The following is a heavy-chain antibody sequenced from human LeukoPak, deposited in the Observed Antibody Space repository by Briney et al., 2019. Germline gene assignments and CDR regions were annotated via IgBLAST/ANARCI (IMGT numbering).Heavy chain of an antibody. CDR1: GYSFTSYW. Sequence: GESLKISCKGSGYSFTSYWIGWVRQMPGKGLEWMGIIYPGDSDTRYSPSFQGQVTISADKSISTAYLQWSSLKASDTAMYYCARAPPTGYSSSWYDYWGQGTLVTVSS. J-gene: IGHJ4*02. CDR2: IYPGDSDT. V-gene: IGHV5-51*01. D-gene: IGHD6-13*01. CDR3: ARAPPTGYSSSWYDY.